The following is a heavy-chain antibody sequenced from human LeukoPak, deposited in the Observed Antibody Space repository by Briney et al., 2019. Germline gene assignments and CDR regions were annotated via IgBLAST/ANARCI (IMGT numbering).Heavy chain of an antibody. D-gene: IGHD5-18*01. CDR3: ARSYSKRRGYSYGSDY. CDR2: MYPNSGNT. Sequence: ASVTVSCKATGYTFTSYDINWVRQATGQGLEWMGLMYPNSGNTGYAQKFQGRVTMTRNTSISTAYMELSSLRSEDTAVYYCARSYSKRRGYSYGSDYWGQGTLVTVSS. CDR1: GYTFTSYD. V-gene: IGHV1-8*01. J-gene: IGHJ4*02.